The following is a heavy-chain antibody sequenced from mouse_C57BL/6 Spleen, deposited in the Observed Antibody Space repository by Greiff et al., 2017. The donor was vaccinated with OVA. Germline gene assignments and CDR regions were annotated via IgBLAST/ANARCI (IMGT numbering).Heavy chain of an antibody. CDR3: ARGDDGYYV. D-gene: IGHD2-3*01. CDR2: IYPRSGNT. V-gene: IGHV1-81*01. CDR1: GYTFTSYG. Sequence: QVQLKESGAELARPGASVKLSCTASGYTFTSYGISWVKQRTGQGLEWIGEIYPRSGNTYYNEKFKGKATLTADKSSSTAYMELRSLTSEDSAVYFCARGDDGYYVWGQGTTLTVSS. J-gene: IGHJ2*01.